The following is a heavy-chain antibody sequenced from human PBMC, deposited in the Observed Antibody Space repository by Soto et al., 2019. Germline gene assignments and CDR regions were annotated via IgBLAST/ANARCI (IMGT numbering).Heavy chain of an antibody. J-gene: IGHJ6*02. V-gene: IGHV4-34*01. Sequence: PSETLSLTGAVYGGSFSGYYWSWIRQPPGKGLEWIGEINHSGSTNYNPSLKSRVTISVDTSKNQFSLKLSSVTAADTAVYYCARGRGYGSGFYYYYYGMDVWGQGTTVTVSS. CDR2: INHSGST. CDR3: ARGRGYGSGFYYYYYGMDV. CDR1: GGSFSGYY. D-gene: IGHD3-10*01.